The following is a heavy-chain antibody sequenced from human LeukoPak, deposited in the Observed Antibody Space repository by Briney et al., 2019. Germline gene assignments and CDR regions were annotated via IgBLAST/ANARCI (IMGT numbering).Heavy chain of an antibody. Sequence: ASVKVSCKASGYTFTSYGISWVRQAPGQGLEWMGWISAYNGNTNYAQKLQGRVTMTTDTSTSTAYMELRSLRSDDTAVYYCARFKGIPPTMVRGVIDYWGQGTLVTVSS. CDR2: ISAYNGNT. CDR1: GYTFTSYG. V-gene: IGHV1-18*01. D-gene: IGHD3-10*01. J-gene: IGHJ4*02. CDR3: ARFKGIPPTMVRGVIDY.